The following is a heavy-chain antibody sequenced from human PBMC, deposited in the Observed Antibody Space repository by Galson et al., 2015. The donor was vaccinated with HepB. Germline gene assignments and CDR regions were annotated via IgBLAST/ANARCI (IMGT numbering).Heavy chain of an antibody. V-gene: IGHV3-7*03. D-gene: IGHD2/OR15-2a*01. CDR2: INPDGSVT. CDR1: GFTFSNAW. Sequence: SLRLSCAASGFTFSNAWMSRVRQAPGKGLEWVANINPDGSVTSYVDSVKGRFTISRDNAKDSLFLQMNSLRAEDTAVYYCAKGVLWGQGTLVTVSS. CDR3: AKGVL. J-gene: IGHJ4*02.